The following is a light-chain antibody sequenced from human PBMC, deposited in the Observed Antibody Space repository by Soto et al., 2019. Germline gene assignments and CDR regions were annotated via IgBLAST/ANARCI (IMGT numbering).Light chain of an antibody. V-gene: IGKV3-20*01. J-gene: IGKJ2*01. Sequence: DIVLTQSPGTLSLSPGERATLSCRASPNIITYLAWYQQKPGQAPRLLIYGASTRATGVPDRLSGSGSGADFTLTINRLEPEDFAVYFCQPYYRLPPTYGQGTKLEV. CDR2: GAS. CDR1: PNIITY. CDR3: QPYYRLPPT.